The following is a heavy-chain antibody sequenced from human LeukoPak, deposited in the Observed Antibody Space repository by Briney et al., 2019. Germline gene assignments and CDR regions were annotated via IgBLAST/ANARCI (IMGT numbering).Heavy chain of an antibody. Sequence: SGGSLRLSCAASGFTFSDYYMSWIRQAPGKGLEWVSYISSSGSTIYYADSVKGRFTISRDNAKNSLYLQMNSLRAEDTAVYYCARDRQWLIYGMDVWGQGTTVTVSS. V-gene: IGHV3-11*01. CDR2: ISSSGSTI. D-gene: IGHD3-22*01. J-gene: IGHJ6*02. CDR3: ARDRQWLIYGMDV. CDR1: GFTFSDYY.